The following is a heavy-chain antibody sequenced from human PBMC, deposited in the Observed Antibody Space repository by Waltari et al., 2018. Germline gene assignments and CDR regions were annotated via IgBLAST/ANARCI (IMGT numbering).Heavy chain of an antibody. CDR1: GYSFTSYW. CDR2: IEPGDSVT. V-gene: IGHV5-51*03. J-gene: IGHJ5*02. Sequence: EVQLVQSGAEVKKPGESLKISCKGSGYSFTSYWIGWVRQMPGKGLEWMGIIEPGDSVTGYSPSFQGQVTISADKSISTAYLQWSSLKASDTAMYYCARGSPYSTVKNWFDPWGQGTLVTVSS. CDR3: ARGSPYSTVKNWFDP. D-gene: IGHD6-13*01.